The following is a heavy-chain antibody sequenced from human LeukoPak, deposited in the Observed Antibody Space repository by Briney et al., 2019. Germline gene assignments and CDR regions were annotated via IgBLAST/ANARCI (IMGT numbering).Heavy chain of an antibody. Sequence: GGSLGLSCAVSGFTVSTNYMSWVRQAPGKGLESVSFIYTGGSTHYADSVKGRFTISRDTSKNTLYLQMNSLRAEDTAVYYCASISVTTVYFDYWGQGTLVTVSS. CDR3: ASISVTTVYFDY. J-gene: IGHJ4*02. CDR1: GFTVSTNY. D-gene: IGHD4-17*01. CDR2: IYTGGST. V-gene: IGHV3-66*01.